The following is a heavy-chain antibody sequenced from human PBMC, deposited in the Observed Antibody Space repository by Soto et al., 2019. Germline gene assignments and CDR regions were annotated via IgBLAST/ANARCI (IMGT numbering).Heavy chain of an antibody. V-gene: IGHV1-8*02. CDR1: GYTFTSYG. D-gene: IGHD6-13*01. CDR3: ARRGYSSSWYYYYYYGMDV. J-gene: IGHJ6*02. Sequence: ASVKVSCKASGYTFTSYGINWVRQAPGQGLEWMGIMNPNSGYTGYAQKFQGRVTMTRNTSIRTAYMELSSLRSEDTAVYYCARRGYSSSWYYYYYYGMDVWGQGTTVTVSS. CDR2: MNPNSGYT.